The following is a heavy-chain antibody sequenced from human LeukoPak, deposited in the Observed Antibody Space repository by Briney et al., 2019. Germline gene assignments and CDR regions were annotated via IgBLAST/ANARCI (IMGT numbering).Heavy chain of an antibody. Sequence: SETLSLTCAVYGGSFSGYYWSWIRQPAGKGLEWIGRIYTSGSTNYNPSLKSRVTISVDTSKNQFSLKLSSVTAADTAVYYCARGPVEMATPGAFDIWGQGAMVTVSS. CDR1: GGSFSGYY. J-gene: IGHJ3*02. CDR2: IYTSGST. V-gene: IGHV4-59*10. D-gene: IGHD5-24*01. CDR3: ARGPVEMATPGAFDI.